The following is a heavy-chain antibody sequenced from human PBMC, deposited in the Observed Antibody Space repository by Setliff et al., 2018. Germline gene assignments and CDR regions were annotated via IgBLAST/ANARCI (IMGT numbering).Heavy chain of an antibody. CDR1: GYIFTRYR. CDR3: ARHGDASFYYDILTGHSPPYYFDY. CDR2: ISTRNDDT. D-gene: IGHD3-9*01. J-gene: IGHJ4*02. V-gene: IGHV1-18*01. Sequence: ASVKVSCKASGYIFTRYRITWVRQSPGQGLEWMGWISTRNDDTGYAQKVQGRVSMTTHTSTSTAYMELRSLRSDDTAVYYCARHGDASFYYDILTGHSPPYYFDYWGQGTLVTVSS.